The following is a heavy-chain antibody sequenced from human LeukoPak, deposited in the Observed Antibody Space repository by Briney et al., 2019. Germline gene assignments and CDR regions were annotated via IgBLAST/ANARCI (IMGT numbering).Heavy chain of an antibody. CDR3: ARYHSSGLDY. V-gene: IGHV4-59*01. CDR1: GGSISSYY. CDR2: IYFGVST. Sequence: SETLSFTCTVSGGSISSYYWSWIRQPPGKGLEWIGYIYFGVSTHYNPSLKSRVTISVDTSKNQFSLNLSSVTAADTAVYYCARYHSSGLDYWGQGTLVSVSS. D-gene: IGHD6-19*01. J-gene: IGHJ4*02.